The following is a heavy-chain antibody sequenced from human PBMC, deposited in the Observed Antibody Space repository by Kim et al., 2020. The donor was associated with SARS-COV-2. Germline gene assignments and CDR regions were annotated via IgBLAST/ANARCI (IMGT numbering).Heavy chain of an antibody. J-gene: IGHJ4*02. V-gene: IGHV3-30*18. CDR2: ISDDGRIR. CDR1: GFTFSRFG. D-gene: IGHD3-9*01. Sequence: GGSLRLSCVASGFTFSRFGMHWVRQAPGKGLEWVAVISDDGRIRFYADSVKGRFTISRDNSKNTLYLQMDSLRTEDTAMYYCTKVPNGNDILTGPFFDNWGQGTLVTVSS. CDR3: TKVPNGNDILTGPFFDN.